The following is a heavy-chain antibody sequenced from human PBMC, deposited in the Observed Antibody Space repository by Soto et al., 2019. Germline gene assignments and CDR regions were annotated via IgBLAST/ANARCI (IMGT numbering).Heavy chain of an antibody. Sequence: HPWGSLRLSCAASGFTFCDYAIHWCRQSPFKGLEWVSGISWNSGSIGYADSVKGRFTISRDNAKNSLYLQMNSLRAEDTALCYCAKDSFPITMIVVAHGAFDIWGQGTMVTVSS. D-gene: IGHD3-22*01. CDR1: GFTFCDYA. CDR3: AKDSFPITMIVVAHGAFDI. CDR2: ISWNSGSI. J-gene: IGHJ3*02. V-gene: IGHV3-9*01.